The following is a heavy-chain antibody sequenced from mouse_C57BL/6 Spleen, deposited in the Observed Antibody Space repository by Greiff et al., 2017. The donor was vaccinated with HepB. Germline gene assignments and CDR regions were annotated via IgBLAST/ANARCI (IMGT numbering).Heavy chain of an antibody. CDR1: GYAFSSSW. Sequence: QVQLQQSGPELVKPGASVKISCKASGYAFSSSWMNWVKQRPGKGLEWIGRIYPGDGDTNYNGKFKGKATLTADKSSSTAYMQLSSLTSEDSAVYFCAREIGYYGSRGDYYAMDYWGQGTSVTVSS. J-gene: IGHJ4*01. CDR3: AREIGYYGSRGDYYAMDY. V-gene: IGHV1-82*01. CDR2: IYPGDGDT. D-gene: IGHD1-1*01.